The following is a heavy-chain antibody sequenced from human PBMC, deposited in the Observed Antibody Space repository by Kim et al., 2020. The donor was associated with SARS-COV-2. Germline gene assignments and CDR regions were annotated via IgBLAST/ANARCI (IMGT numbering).Heavy chain of an antibody. CDR1: GFTFDDYA. Sequence: GGSLRLSCAASGFTFDDYAMHWVRQAPGKGLEWVSLISGDGGSTYYADSVKGRFTISRDNSKNSLYLQMNSLRTEDTALYYCAKDKFRTIPGIAAATGFDPWGQGTLVTVSS. D-gene: IGHD6-25*01. J-gene: IGHJ5*02. V-gene: IGHV3-43*02. CDR3: AKDKFRTIPGIAAATGFDP. CDR2: ISGDGGST.